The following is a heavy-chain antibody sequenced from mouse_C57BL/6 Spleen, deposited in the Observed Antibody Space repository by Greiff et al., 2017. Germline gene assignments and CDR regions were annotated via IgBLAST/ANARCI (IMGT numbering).Heavy chain of an antibody. Sequence: QVQLQQPGAELVKPGASVKLSCKASGYTFTSYWMHWVKQRPGRGLEWIGRIDPSSGGTKYKGKFKGKATLTVDKPSSTAYMQLSSLTSEDSAVDYGARSYYGSSYDDYAMDYWGQGTSVTVSA. CDR2: IDPSSGGT. V-gene: IGHV1-72*01. J-gene: IGHJ4*01. CDR1: GYTFTSYW. CDR3: ARSYYGSSYDDYAMDY. D-gene: IGHD1-1*01.